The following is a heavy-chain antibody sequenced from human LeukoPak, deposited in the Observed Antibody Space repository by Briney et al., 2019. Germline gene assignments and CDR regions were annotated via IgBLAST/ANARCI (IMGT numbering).Heavy chain of an antibody. CDR1: GFTVSSNY. CDR3: ARERGEYYGMDV. CDR2: IYSGGST. D-gene: IGHD3-10*01. J-gene: IGHJ6*02. Sequence: PGGSLRLSCAASGFTVSSNYMSWVRQAPGKGLEWVSVIYSGGSTYYADSAKGRFTISRDNSKNTLYLQMNSLRAEDTAVYYCARERGEYYGMDVWGQGTTVTVSS. V-gene: IGHV3-66*02.